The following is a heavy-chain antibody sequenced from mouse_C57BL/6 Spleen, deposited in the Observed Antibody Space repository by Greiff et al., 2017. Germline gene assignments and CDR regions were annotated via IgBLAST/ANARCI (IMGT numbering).Heavy chain of an antibody. CDR3: ARHEGGGIYYDYDRVGFDY. CDR1: GYTFTEYT. J-gene: IGHJ2*01. CDR2: FYPGSGSI. D-gene: IGHD2-4*01. Sequence: QVQLKQSGAELVKPGASVKLSCKASGYTFTEYTIHWVKQRSGQGLEWIGWFYPGSGSIKYNEKFKDKATLTADKSSSTVYMELSRLTSEDSAVYFCARHEGGGIYYDYDRVGFDYWGQGTTLTVSS. V-gene: IGHV1-62-2*01.